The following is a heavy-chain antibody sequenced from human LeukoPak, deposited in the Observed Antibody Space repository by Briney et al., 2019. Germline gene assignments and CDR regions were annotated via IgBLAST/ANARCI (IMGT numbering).Heavy chain of an antibody. D-gene: IGHD1-26*01. CDR2: INPSGGST. V-gene: IGHV1-46*01. J-gene: IGHJ4*02. Sequence: ASVKVSCKASGYTFTSYYMHWVRQAPGQGLEWMGIINPSGGSTSYAQKLQGRVTMTTDTSTSTAYMELRSLRSDDTAVYYCARDFSYSGSNAGYWGQGTLVTVSS. CDR3: ARDFSYSGSNAGY. CDR1: GYTFTSYY.